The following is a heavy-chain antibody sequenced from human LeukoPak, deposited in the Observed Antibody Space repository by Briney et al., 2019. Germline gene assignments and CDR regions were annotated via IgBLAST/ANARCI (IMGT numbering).Heavy chain of an antibody. V-gene: IGHV4-4*07. J-gene: IGHJ6*03. Sequence: SETLSLTCTVSGGCISSYYWSWIRQPAGKGLERIRRIYTSGSTNYNPSLKSRVTMSVDTSKNQFSLKLSSVTAADTAVYYCARVPTTVDHLFYYYYYMDVWGKGTTVTVSS. CDR1: GGCISSYY. D-gene: IGHD4-11*01. CDR3: ARVPTTVDHLFYYYYYMDV. CDR2: IYTSGST.